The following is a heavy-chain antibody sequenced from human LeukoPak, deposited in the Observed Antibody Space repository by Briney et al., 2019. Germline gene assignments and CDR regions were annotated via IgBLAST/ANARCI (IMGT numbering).Heavy chain of an antibody. CDR3: ARADYSSSWSHYYYYMDV. Sequence: SETLSLTCTVSGDSISSSNYSWGWIRQPPGKGLEWIGTNSGSTYYNPSLKSRVTISVDTSKNQFSLKLSSVTAADTAVYYCARADYSSSWSHYYYYMDVWGKGTTVTVSS. CDR2: NSGST. J-gene: IGHJ6*03. V-gene: IGHV4-39*07. CDR1: GDSISSSNYS. D-gene: IGHD6-13*01.